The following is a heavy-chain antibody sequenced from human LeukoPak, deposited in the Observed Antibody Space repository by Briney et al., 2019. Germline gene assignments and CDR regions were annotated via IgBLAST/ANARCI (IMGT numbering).Heavy chain of an antibody. CDR3: ARGVGATTHYFDI. Sequence: PGGSLRLSCAASGFTVRNNYMSWVRQAPGKGLEWVSVIYSGGSTYYADSVKGRFTISRDNAKNSLYLQMTSLRAEDTAVYYCARGVGATTHYFDIWGQGALVTVSS. CDR2: IYSGGST. J-gene: IGHJ4*02. D-gene: IGHD1-26*01. CDR1: GFTVRNNY. V-gene: IGHV3-66*01.